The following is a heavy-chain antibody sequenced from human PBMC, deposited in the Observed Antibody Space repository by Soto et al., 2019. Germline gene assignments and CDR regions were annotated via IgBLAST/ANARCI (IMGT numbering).Heavy chain of an antibody. Sequence: TLSLTCVVSDKSISKDIWWNWVRQPPGQGLEWIGEVHHTKGALYNPSLKSRVTISVDTSKNQFSLKLSSVTAADTAVYYCASAVVFVRSFDPWGQGTLVTVSS. J-gene: IGHJ5*02. V-gene: IGHV4-4*02. CDR2: VHHTKGA. CDR1: DKSISKDIW. D-gene: IGHD3-16*02. CDR3: ASAVVFVRSFDP.